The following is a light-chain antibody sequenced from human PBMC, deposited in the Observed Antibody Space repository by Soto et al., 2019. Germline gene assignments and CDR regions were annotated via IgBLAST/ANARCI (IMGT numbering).Light chain of an antibody. CDR2: DAF. Sequence: VVLTQSPATLSLSPGERATLSCRASLSVSVYLDWYQQKPGQAPRLVIYDAFNRATGIPARFSGSGSGTDFTLTISSLEPEDFAVYYCQQYGSSPLTFGGGTKVDIK. V-gene: IGKV3-11*01. CDR1: LSVSVY. J-gene: IGKJ4*01. CDR3: QQYGSSPLT.